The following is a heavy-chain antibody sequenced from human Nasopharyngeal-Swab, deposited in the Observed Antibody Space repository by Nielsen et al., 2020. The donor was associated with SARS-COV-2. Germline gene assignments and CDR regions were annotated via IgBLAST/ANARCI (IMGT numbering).Heavy chain of an antibody. Sequence: SETLSLTCTVSFDSISSNKYYWAWIRPPPGKGLEWIGSIFNSGSTYYNPSLKSRFTVLVDTSKNQFYLRLNSVTAADTAVYYCARQNGNGWPPASWLDPWGQGILVTVSS. CDR3: ARQNGNGWPPASWLDP. V-gene: IGHV4-39*07. J-gene: IGHJ5*02. CDR2: IFNSGST. D-gene: IGHD6-19*01. CDR1: FDSISSNKYY.